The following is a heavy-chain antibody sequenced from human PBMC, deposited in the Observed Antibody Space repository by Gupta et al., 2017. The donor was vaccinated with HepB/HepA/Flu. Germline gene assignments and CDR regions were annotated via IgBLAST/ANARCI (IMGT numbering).Heavy chain of an antibody. D-gene: IGHD6-19*01. J-gene: IGHJ5*02. CDR3: ARGLYSSGGWYFDP. Sequence: QVQLVQSGAEVKKPGASVKVSCKASGYPFTSHYMTRVRQAPVQGLEWMGVINPSGGSTDYAQKFQGRVTMTRDTSTSTVYLELSSLRSEDTAVYYCARGLYSSGGWYFDPWGQGTPVTVSS. CDR2: INPSGGST. V-gene: IGHV1-46*01. CDR1: GYPFTSHY.